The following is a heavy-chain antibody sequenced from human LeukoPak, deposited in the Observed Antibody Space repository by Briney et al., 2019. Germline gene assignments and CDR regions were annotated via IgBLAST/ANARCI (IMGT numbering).Heavy chain of an antibody. CDR1: GFTFSSYG. J-gene: IGHJ6*03. CDR3: AKGNDYYYYYMDV. V-gene: IGHV3-30*02. CDR2: IRFEGSNK. Sequence: GGSLRLSCAASGFTFSSYGMHWVRQAPGKGLEWVTFIRFEGSNKYYADSVKGRFTISRDNSKNTLYLQMNSLRAEDTAVYYCAKGNDYYYYYMDVWGKGTTVTVSS.